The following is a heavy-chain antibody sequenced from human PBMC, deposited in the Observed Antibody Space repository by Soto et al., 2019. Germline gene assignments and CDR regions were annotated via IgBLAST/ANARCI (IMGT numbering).Heavy chain of an antibody. J-gene: IGHJ2*01. CDR3: AKGTTVTPWRYLDL. CDR1: RFTFSSYG. Sequence: QEQLVESGGGVVQPGRSLRLSCEASRFTFSSYGMHWVRQAPGKGLEWVAVISYDGDYKNYADSVKGRFTISRDNYMNTRYLHMNSLRGEDTAVYYCAKGTTVTPWRYLDLWGRGTLVSVSS. V-gene: IGHV3-30*18. D-gene: IGHD4-17*01. CDR2: ISYDGDYK.